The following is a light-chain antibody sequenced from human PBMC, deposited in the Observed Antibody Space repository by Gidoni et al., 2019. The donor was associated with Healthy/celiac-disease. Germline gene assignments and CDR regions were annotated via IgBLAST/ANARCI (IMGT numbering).Light chain of an antibody. J-gene: IGKJ2*01. V-gene: IGKV3-15*01. CDR3: QQYNNWPYT. CDR2: GAS. Sequence: EIVMTQSPATLSVSPGERATLSARASQSVSSNLAWYQQKPGQAPRLLSYGASTRATGIPASFSGSGSGTEFTLTISSLQSEDFAVYYCQQYNNWPYTFGQGTKLEIK. CDR1: QSVSSN.